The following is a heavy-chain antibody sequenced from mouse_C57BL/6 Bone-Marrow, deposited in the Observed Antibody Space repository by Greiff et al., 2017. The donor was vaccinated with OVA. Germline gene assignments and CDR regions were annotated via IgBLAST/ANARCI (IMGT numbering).Heavy chain of an antibody. CDR3: LIYYDYDAGFDY. CDR1: GFNIKAYY. Sequence: VQLQQSGAELVKPGASVKLSCTASGFNIKAYYMHWVKQRTEQGLEWIGRIDPEAGETKYAPKFQGKATITADTSSNTAYLQLSSLTSEDTAVYYCLIYYDYDAGFDYWGQGTTLTVSS. CDR2: IDPEAGET. D-gene: IGHD2-4*01. J-gene: IGHJ2*01. V-gene: IGHV14-2*01.